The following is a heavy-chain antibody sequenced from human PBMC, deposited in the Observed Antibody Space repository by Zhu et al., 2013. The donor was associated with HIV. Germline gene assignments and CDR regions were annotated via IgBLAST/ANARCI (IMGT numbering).Heavy chain of an antibody. CDR2: ILPALAST. V-gene: IGHV1-69*09. CDR3: ARGGGHVVVAVGTFDV. Sequence: QVQLMQSGPEVKRPGSSVRVSCQASGVKLKFRAISWIRQAPGQGLEWLGSILPALASTKYGRNFQGRVSFTADTSQNTVYMELTNLKPDDTAVFYXARGGGHVVVAVGTFDVWGQGQSVTVSP. CDR1: GVKLKFRA. D-gene: IGHD2-15*01. J-gene: IGHJ3*01.